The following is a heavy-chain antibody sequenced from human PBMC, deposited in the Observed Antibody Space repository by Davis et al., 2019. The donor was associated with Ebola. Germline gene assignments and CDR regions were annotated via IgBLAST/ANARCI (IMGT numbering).Heavy chain of an antibody. Sequence: GESLKISCAASGFTFSSYAMSWVRQAPGKGLEWVAVIWYDGSNKYYADSVKGRFTISRDNSKNTLYLQMNSLRAEDTAVYYCASINYYYYYGMDVWGQGTTVTVSS. V-gene: IGHV3-33*08. CDR2: IWYDGSNK. CDR1: GFTFSSYA. J-gene: IGHJ6*02. CDR3: ASINYYYYYGMDV.